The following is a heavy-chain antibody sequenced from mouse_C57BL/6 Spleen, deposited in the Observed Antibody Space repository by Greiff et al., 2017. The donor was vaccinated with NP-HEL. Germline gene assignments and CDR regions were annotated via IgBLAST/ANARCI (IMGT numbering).Heavy chain of an antibody. J-gene: IGHJ3*01. Sequence: QVQLQQSGPELVKPGASVKISCKASGYAFSSSWMNWVKQRPGKGLEWIGRIYPGDGDTNYNGKFKGKATLTADKSSSTAYMQLSSLTSEDSAVYFCASYYYGSSYGFAYWGQGTLVTVSA. CDR3: ASYYYGSSYGFAY. D-gene: IGHD1-1*01. CDR2: IYPGDGDT. CDR1: GYAFSSSW. V-gene: IGHV1-82*01.